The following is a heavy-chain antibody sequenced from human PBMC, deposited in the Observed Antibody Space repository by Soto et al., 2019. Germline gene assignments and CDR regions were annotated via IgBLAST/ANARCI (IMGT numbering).Heavy chain of an antibody. CDR1: GFTFDDYA. CDR2: ISWNSGSI. CDR3: AKGPYYYYMDV. V-gene: IGHV3-9*01. J-gene: IGHJ6*03. Sequence: EVQLVESGGGLVQPGRSLRLSCAASGFTFDDYAMHWVRQAPGKGLEWVSGISWNSGSIGYADSVKGRFTISRDNDKNSLYLQMNSLRAEDTALYYCAKGPYYYYMDVWGKGTTVTVSS.